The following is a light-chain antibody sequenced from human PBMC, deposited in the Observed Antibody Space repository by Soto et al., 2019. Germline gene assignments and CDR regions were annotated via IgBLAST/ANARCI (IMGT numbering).Light chain of an antibody. CDR3: CSYTRSGTLI. CDR1: SGDIGDYNY. Sequence: QAALTQTAPVSGSPGQSITISCVGTSGDIGDYNYVSWYQQHPGKVPKVIIYDVSNRPSGVSYRFSGTKSGNTASLTVSGLQAEDEADYYCCSYTRSGTLIFGTGTKVTVL. V-gene: IGLV2-14*01. J-gene: IGLJ1*01. CDR2: DVS.